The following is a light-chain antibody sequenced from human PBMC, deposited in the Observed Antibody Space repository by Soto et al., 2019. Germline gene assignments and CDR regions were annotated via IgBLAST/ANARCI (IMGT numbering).Light chain of an antibody. CDR2: EVF. J-gene: IGLJ2*01. V-gene: IGLV2-8*01. Sequence: QSALTQPASVSGSPGQSITISCTGTSRDIGTYNYVSWYQQHPGKAPKLMIYEVFNRPSGVPDRFSGSKSGNTASLTVSGLQAEDEADYYCSSYAGSNNLVFGGGTKLTVL. CDR3: SSYAGSNNLV. CDR1: SRDIGTYNY.